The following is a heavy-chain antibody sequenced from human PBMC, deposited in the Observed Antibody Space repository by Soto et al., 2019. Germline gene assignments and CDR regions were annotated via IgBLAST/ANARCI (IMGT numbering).Heavy chain of an antibody. Sequence: SGPTLVNPTQTLTLTCTFSGFSLSTSGVGVGWIRQPPGKALEWLALIYWDDDKRYSPSLKSRLTITKDTSKNQMVLTMTNMDPVDTATYYCAHGRTMYYDILTGYLWFDYWGQGTLVTVSS. CDR1: GFSLSTSGVG. CDR3: AHGRTMYYDILTGYLWFDY. CDR2: IYWDDDK. D-gene: IGHD3-9*01. J-gene: IGHJ4*02. V-gene: IGHV2-5*02.